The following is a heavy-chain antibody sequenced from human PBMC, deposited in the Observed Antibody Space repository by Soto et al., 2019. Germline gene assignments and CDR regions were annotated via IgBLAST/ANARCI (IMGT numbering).Heavy chain of an antibody. CDR3: ARQIYDSDTGPNFQYYFDS. CDR1: GYSFAGYW. D-gene: IGHD3-22*01. Sequence: RGEALTISCTGSGYSFAGYWITWVRQKPGKGLEWMGRIDPSDSQTYYSPSFRGHVTISVTKSITTVFLQWSSLRASDTAMYYCARQIYDSDTGPNFQYYFDSWGQGTPVTVSS. CDR2: IDPSDSQT. V-gene: IGHV5-10-1*01. J-gene: IGHJ4*02.